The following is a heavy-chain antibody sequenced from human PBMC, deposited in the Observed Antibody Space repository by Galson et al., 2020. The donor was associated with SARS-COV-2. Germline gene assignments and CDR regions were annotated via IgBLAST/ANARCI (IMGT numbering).Heavy chain of an antibody. D-gene: IGHD3-9*01. CDR2: ISARGDAT. J-gene: IGHJ4*02. V-gene: IGHV3-23*01. Sequence: GGSLRLSCAAYGFAFSTYALSWVRQAPGRGLEWVSVISARGDATYYADSVKGRFTISRDNSKNTLYLQMNSLRAEDTAVYYCAKDYDILTGPIWGQGTLVTVSS. CDR3: AKDYDILTGPI. CDR1: GFAFSTYA.